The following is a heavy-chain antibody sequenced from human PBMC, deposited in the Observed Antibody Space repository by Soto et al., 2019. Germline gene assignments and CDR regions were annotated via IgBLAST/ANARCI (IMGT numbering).Heavy chain of an antibody. CDR2: ISGSGGST. Sequence: GGSLRLSCAASGFTFSSYAMSWLRQAPGKGLEWVSAISGSGGSTYYADSVKGRFTISRDNSKNTLYLQMNSLSAEDTAVYYCAKDTTVTTSHHFDYWGQGTLVTVSS. V-gene: IGHV3-23*01. D-gene: IGHD4-17*01. CDR1: GFTFSSYA. CDR3: AKDTTVTTSHHFDY. J-gene: IGHJ4*02.